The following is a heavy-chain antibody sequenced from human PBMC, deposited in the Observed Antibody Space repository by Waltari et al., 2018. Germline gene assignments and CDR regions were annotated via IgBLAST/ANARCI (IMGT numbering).Heavy chain of an antibody. J-gene: IGHJ3*02. CDR2: IYSGGST. Sequence: EVQLVESGGGLVQPGGSLRLSCAASGFTVSSNYMSWVRQAPGKGREWVSVIYSGGSTYYADSVKGRFTISRDNSKNTLYLQMNSLRAEDTAVYYCARDRGTGKGAFDIWGQGTMVTVSS. CDR1: GFTVSSNY. CDR3: ARDRGTGKGAFDI. D-gene: IGHD1-1*01. V-gene: IGHV3-66*02.